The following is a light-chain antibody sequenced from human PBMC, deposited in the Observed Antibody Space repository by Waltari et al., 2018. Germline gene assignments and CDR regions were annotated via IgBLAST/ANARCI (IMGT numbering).Light chain of an antibody. V-gene: IGLV3-1*01. CDR2: QDT. J-gene: IGLJ2*01. Sequence: SYELTQPPSVSVSPGQTASISCSGDDLGDKYACWYRQKPGPSPALVLSQDTKRPSGIPERFSGSNSGITATLTIRGTQPVDEADYYCQAWDNFTVAFGGGTKLSVL. CDR3: QAWDNFTVA. CDR1: DLGDKY.